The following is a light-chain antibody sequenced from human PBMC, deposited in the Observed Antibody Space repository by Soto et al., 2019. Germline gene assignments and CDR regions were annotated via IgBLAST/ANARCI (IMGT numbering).Light chain of an antibody. J-gene: IGKJ3*01. V-gene: IGKV3-20*01. CDR3: QQYGSAPFT. Sequence: VLTQSPATLSLYPGERATLSCRASQSVSSSYLAWYQQKPGQAPRLLIYGASSRATGIPDRFSGSGSGTDFTLTISRLEPEDFAVYYCQQYGSAPFTFGPGTRWIS. CDR1: QSVSSSY. CDR2: GAS.